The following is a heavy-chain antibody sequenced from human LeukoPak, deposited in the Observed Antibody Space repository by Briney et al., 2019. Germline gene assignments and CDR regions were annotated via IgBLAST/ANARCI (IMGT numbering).Heavy chain of an antibody. CDR3: ARGQAAASD. CDR1: GFDISYNY. D-gene: IGHD6-13*01. Sequence: GGSLRLSCVASGFDISYNYVGWVRQAPGKGLEWVANIKQDGSEKYYVDSVKGRFTISRDNAKNSLYLQMNSLRAEDTAVYYCARGQAAASDWGQGTLVTVSS. V-gene: IGHV3-7*04. J-gene: IGHJ4*02. CDR2: IKQDGSEK.